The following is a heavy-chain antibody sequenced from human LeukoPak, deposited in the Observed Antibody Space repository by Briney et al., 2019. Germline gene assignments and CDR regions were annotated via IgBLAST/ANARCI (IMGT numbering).Heavy chain of an antibody. V-gene: IGHV3-72*01. D-gene: IGHD3-16*02. CDR1: GFIFSDFY. J-gene: IGHJ5*02. CDR3: ARGDFWGSYPLFS. CDR2: IREKTNNYIT. Sequence: GGSLRLSCAASGFIFSDFYMDWVRQAPGKGLEWVGRIREKTNNYITEYAASVKERFSISRDDSKNSLYLQMSSLTIEDTALYFCARGDFWGSYPLFSWGRGTLVTVSS.